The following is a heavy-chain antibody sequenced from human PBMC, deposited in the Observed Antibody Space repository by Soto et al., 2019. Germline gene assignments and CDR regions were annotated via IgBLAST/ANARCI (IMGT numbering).Heavy chain of an antibody. CDR1: GFSLSTGGVD. J-gene: IGHJ4*02. CDR2: IYWDDVQ. V-gene: IGHV2-5*02. Sequence: QITLKESGPPLVKPTQTLTLTCTIYGFSLSTGGVDVGWIRQPPGKALEWLALIYWDDVQRYSPSLKTRLTITKDTSRNPVVLTMTNMDPVDTATYYCAHSPCSGGTCYLFDYWGQGTLVTVSS. CDR3: AHSPCSGGTCYLFDY. D-gene: IGHD2-15*01.